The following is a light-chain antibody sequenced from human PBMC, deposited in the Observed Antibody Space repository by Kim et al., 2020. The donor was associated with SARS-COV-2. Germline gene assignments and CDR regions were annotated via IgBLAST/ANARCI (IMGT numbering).Light chain of an antibody. V-gene: IGLV3-1*01. Sequence: SYELTQPPSVSVSPGQTASITCSGDKLGDNYACWYQLKPGQSPVLVIYQDSKRPSGIPERFSGSNSGNTVTLTISGTQAMDEADYYCQAWDSSTGVFGGGTQLTVL. CDR2: QDS. CDR1: KLGDNY. J-gene: IGLJ2*01. CDR3: QAWDSSTGV.